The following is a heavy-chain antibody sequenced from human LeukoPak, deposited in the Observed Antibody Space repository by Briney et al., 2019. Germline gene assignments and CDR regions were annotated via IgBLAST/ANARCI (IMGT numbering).Heavy chain of an antibody. Sequence: GGSLRLSCATSGFTFTNYLMSWVRQAPGKGLEWVANIKEGGSTKWYVDPVRGRFTISRDNAKNSLYLQMNSLRAEDTAVYYCARDRESNWYPYLDAWGQGTLVTVSP. J-gene: IGHJ4*02. D-gene: IGHD6-13*01. CDR3: ARDRESNWYPYLDA. V-gene: IGHV3-7*01. CDR1: GFTFTNYL. CDR2: IKEGGSTK.